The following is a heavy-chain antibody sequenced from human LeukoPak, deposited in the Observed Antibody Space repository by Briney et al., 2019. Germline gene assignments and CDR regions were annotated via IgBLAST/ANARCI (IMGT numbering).Heavy chain of an antibody. CDR1: GYTFTGYH. CDR2: IIPIFGTA. J-gene: IGHJ4*02. CDR3: ARDRVVYSSGWDETNYFDY. V-gene: IGHV1-69*13. D-gene: IGHD6-19*01. Sequence: SVKVSCKASGYTFTGYHMHWVRQAPGQGLEWMGGIIPIFGTANYAQKFQGRVTITADESTSTAYMELSSLRSEDTAVYYCARDRVVYSSGWDETNYFDYWGQGTLVTVSS.